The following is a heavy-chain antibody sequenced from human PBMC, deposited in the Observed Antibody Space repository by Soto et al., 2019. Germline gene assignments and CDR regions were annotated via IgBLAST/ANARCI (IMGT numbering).Heavy chain of an antibody. Sequence: QVHLVQSGAEVKKPGASVKVSCKASGYTFTSYGITWVRQAPGQGLEWLGWISAHNGNTDYAQKLQGRVIVTRDTSTSTAYMELRSLRSDDKAVYYCARVRYGESWGQGDLVTVSS. J-gene: IGHJ5*02. CDR3: ARVRYGES. CDR1: GYTFTSYG. V-gene: IGHV1-18*01. D-gene: IGHD3-10*01. CDR2: ISAHNGNT.